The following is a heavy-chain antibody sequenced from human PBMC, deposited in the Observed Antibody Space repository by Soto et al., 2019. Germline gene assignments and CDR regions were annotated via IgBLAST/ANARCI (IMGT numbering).Heavy chain of an antibody. Sequence: ASVKVSCKASGYTFTSYGISWVRQAPGQGLEWMGWISAYNGNTNYAQKLQGRVTMTTDTSTSTAYMELRSLRSDDTAVYYCARDDPKISSWLFDAFDIWGQGTMVTVSS. CDR2: ISAYNGNT. J-gene: IGHJ3*02. D-gene: IGHD6-13*01. CDR3: ARDDPKISSWLFDAFDI. CDR1: GYTFTSYG. V-gene: IGHV1-18*01.